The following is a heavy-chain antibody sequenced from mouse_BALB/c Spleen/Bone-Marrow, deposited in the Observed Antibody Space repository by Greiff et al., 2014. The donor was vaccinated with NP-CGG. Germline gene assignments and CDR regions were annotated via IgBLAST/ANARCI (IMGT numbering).Heavy chain of an antibody. CDR2: IDPANGNT. CDR3: ARYYRYYYAMDY. J-gene: IGHJ4*01. CDR1: GFNINDTY. V-gene: IGHV14-3*02. Sequence: EVQLQQSGAELVKPGASVKLSCTASGFNINDTYMHWVKQRPEQGLEWIGRIDPANGNTKYDPKFQGKATITADASSNTAYLQLSSLTSEDTAVYYCARYYRYYYAMDYWGQGTSVTVSS. D-gene: IGHD1-1*01.